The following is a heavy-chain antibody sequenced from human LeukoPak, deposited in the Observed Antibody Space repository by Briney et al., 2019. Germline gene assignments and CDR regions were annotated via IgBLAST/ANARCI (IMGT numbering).Heavy chain of an antibody. CDR2: IGAAGDA. CDR3: ARAVNTGSFFGLAS. J-gene: IGHJ5*02. CDR1: GFTFSDYD. D-gene: IGHD3-3*01. Sequence: PGGSLRLSCTASGFTFSDYDMHWVRQVTGGGLEWVSAIGAAGDAYYPDSVKGRLTISRENAKNSLYLQMNSLRAGDTAVYYCARAVNTGSFFGLASWGQGVLVTVSS. V-gene: IGHV3-13*01.